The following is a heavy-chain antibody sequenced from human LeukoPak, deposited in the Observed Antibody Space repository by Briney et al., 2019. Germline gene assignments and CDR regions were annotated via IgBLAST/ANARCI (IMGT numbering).Heavy chain of an antibody. J-gene: IGHJ4*02. Sequence: GGSLRLSCAVSGFTFSSYSMNWVRQAPGKGLEWVSSISSSSSYIYYADSVKGRFTVSRDNAKNSMYLQMNSLRAEDTAVYYCATGYCSGGSCSIRSDFLDYWGQGTLVTVSS. CDR2: ISSSSSYI. V-gene: IGHV3-21*01. D-gene: IGHD2-15*01. CDR3: ATGYCSGGSCSIRSDFLDY. CDR1: GFTFSSYS.